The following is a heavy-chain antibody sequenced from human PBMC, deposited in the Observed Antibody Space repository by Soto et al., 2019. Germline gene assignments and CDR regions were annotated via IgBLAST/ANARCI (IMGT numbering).Heavy chain of an antibody. Sequence: QVQLQESGPGLVKPSETLSLTCTVSGGSISNYYWSWIRQPPGTGLEWIGFMSYRGTTNYNPSLKSRVTISVDTSKNQFSLKLSSVTAADTAVYYCASRDSSSWSIDYWGQGTLVTVSS. CDR3: ASRDSSSWSIDY. D-gene: IGHD6-13*01. J-gene: IGHJ4*02. CDR1: GGSISNYY. V-gene: IGHV4-59*08. CDR2: MSYRGTT.